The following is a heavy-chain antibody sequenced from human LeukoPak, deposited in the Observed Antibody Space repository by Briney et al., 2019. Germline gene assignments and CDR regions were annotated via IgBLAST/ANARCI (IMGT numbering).Heavy chain of an antibody. J-gene: IGHJ4*02. CDR1: GGSISSYY. CDR3: ARGARGYSGYEGYYFDS. Sequence: SETLSLTCTVSGGSISSYYWTWIRQPPGKGLEWIGYIYYSGSTNYNPSLKSRVTISIDTSKKQFSLKLSSVTAADTAVYYCARGARGYSGYEGYYFDSWGQGTLVTVSS. CDR2: IYYSGST. V-gene: IGHV4-59*01. D-gene: IGHD5-12*01.